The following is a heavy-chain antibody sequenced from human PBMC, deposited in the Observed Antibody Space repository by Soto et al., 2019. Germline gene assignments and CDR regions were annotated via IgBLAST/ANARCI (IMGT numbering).Heavy chain of an antibody. CDR1: GDSVSSNTAS. CDR2: TYSRSKWCN. Sequence: SQTLSLTCAISGDSVSSNTASWNWVRQSPSRGLEWLGRTYSRSKWCNDYAVSVKSRIIINPDTSKNQFSLQLNSVTPEDTAVYYCAKGDNLGPKTGYAFDPWGQGILITVSS. J-gene: IGHJ5*02. D-gene: IGHD5-12*01. CDR3: AKGDNLGPKTGYAFDP. V-gene: IGHV6-1*01.